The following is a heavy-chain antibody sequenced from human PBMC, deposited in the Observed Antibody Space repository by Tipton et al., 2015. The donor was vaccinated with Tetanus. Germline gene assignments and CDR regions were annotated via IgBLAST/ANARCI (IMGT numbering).Heavy chain of an antibody. CDR3: SRYGGDSLWYFNL. CDR2: ISDSGST. Sequence: TLSLTCAVYGGSFSGYYWTWVRQPPGKGLEWIGEISDSGSTNYSPSLKSRVTISMDTSENHFSLKLTSVTAADTAVYYCSRYGGDSLWYFNLWGRGTLVTVSS. CDR1: GGSFSGYY. J-gene: IGHJ2*01. V-gene: IGHV4-34*01. D-gene: IGHD4-23*01.